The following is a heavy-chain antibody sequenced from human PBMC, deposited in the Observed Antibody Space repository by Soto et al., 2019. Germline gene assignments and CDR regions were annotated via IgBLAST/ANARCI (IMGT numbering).Heavy chain of an antibody. V-gene: IGHV1-18*01. D-gene: IGHD4-17*01. CDR1: GYTFTSYG. CDR2: ISAYNGNT. J-gene: IGHJ6*02. CDR3: AREEGGGDYVWYYYGMDV. Sequence: QVQLVQSGAEVKKPGASVKVSCKASGYTFTSYGISWVRQAPGQGLEWMGWISAYNGNTNYAQKLQGRVTMTTDTSTSTAYMELRGLRSDDTAVYYCAREEGGGDYVWYYYGMDVWGQGTTVTVSS.